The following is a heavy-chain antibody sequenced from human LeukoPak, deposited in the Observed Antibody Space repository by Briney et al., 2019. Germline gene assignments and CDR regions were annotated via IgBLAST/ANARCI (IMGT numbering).Heavy chain of an antibody. D-gene: IGHD3-22*01. CDR3: AKHYYDSSGYSGFDY. CDR2: IGGGGGGT. V-gene: IGHV3-23*01. J-gene: IGHJ4*02. Sequence: PGGSLRLSCAASGFTFSSYGMSWVRQAPGKGLEWVSAIGGGGGGTYYADSVKGRFTISRDNSKNTLYLQMNSLRADDTAVYYCAKHYYDSSGYSGFDYWGQGTLVTVSS. CDR1: GFTFSSYG.